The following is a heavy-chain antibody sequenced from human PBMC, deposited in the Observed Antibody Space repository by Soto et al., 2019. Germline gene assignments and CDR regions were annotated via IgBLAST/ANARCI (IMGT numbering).Heavy chain of an antibody. D-gene: IGHD3-22*01. V-gene: IGHV1-69*01. CDR2: IIPIFGTA. Sequence: QVQLVQSGAEVQKPGSSVKVSCKASGGTFSSYAISWVRQAPGQGLEWMGGIIPIFGTANYAQKFQGRVTITADESTSTAYMELSSLRSEDTAVYYCARLLNYYDSSGYPNWFDPWGQGTLVTVSS. CDR1: GGTFSSYA. J-gene: IGHJ5*02. CDR3: ARLLNYYDSSGYPNWFDP.